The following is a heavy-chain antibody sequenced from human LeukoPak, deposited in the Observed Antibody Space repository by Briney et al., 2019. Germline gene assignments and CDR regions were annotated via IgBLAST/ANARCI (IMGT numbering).Heavy chain of an antibody. CDR3: AKTGGYSYGSLDS. D-gene: IGHD5-18*01. CDR1: GFTFDSYT. J-gene: IGHJ4*02. CDR2: ISGTDGRT. Sequence: PGGPLRLSCAISGFTFDSYTMHWVRQAPGKGLEWVSGISGTDGRTYYADSVKGRFSMSRDNSKNTVSVQMNSLRAEDTAVYYCAKTGGYSYGSLDSWGQGTLVTVSS. V-gene: IGHV3-23*01.